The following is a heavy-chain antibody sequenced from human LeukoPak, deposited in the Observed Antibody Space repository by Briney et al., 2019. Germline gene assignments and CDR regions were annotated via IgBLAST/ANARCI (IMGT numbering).Heavy chain of an antibody. CDR1: GGSFSGYY. CDR2: INHSGST. J-gene: IGHJ4*02. V-gene: IGHV4-34*01. CDR3: ARQVIGV. D-gene: IGHD3-16*02. Sequence: SETLSLTCAVYGGSFSGYYWSWIRQPPGEGLEWIGEINHSGSTNYNPSLKSRVTISVDTSKNQFSLKLSSVTAADTAVYFCARQVIGVWGQGTLVTVSS.